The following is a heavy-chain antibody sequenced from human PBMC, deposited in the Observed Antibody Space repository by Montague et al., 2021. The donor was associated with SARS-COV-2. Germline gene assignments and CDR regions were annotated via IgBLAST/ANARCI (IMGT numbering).Heavy chain of an antibody. CDR1: GGSLLRSSYY. CDR2: IYYRCST. D-gene: IGHD5-12*01. CDR3: ARGYSGYEDPTGFDP. Sequence: SETLSLTCTVSGGSLLRSSYYWGVLTQTPGTFLEWIGSIYYRCSTYYPPALKSRVTISVDTSKPPCSLKLSSVTAADTAVYYCARGYSGYEDPTGFDPWGQGTVVTVSS. V-gene: IGHV4-39*01. J-gene: IGHJ5*02.